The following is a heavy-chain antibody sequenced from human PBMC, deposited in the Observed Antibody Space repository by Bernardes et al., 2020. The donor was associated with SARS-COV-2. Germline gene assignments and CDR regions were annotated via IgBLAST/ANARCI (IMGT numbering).Heavy chain of an antibody. V-gene: IGHV3-23*01. CDR1: GFTSSSYA. Sequence: GGSLRLSCAASGFTSSSYALSWLRQAPGKCLEWVSALSGSGRRTYYAHSVMGRFTISRDNSKNTLSLQMNSLRAEDTAVYYCAKCMWNYDGSGSDYRHIDYYYGMDVWGQGTTVTVCS. CDR3: AKCMWNYDGSGSDYRHIDYYYGMDV. J-gene: IGHJ6*02. CDR2: LSGSGRRT. D-gene: IGHD3-10*01.